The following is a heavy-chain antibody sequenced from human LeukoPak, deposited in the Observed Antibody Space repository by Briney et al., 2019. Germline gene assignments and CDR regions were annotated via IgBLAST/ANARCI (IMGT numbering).Heavy chain of an antibody. V-gene: IGHV1-2*02. J-gene: IGHJ6*03. CDR2: INPNSGGT. CDR1: GYTFTGYY. Sequence: GASVKVSCKASGYTFTGYYMHWVRQAPGQGLEWMGWINPNSGGTNYAQKFQGRVTMTRDTSISTAYMELSRLRSDDTAVYYCARDPRSGYSGSYQPLYYYYYMDVWGKGTTVTISS. CDR3: ARDPRSGYSGSYQPLYYYYYMDV. D-gene: IGHD1-26*01.